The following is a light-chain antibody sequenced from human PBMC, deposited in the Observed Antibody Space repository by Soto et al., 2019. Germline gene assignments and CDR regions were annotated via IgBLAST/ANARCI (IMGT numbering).Light chain of an antibody. V-gene: IGLV2-14*03. CDR3: SAFTSSDTDV. CDR2: DVS. Sequence: QPASVSGSPGQSITISCTGTSSDVGFSNFVYWYQQHPGNAPKLIISDVSNRPSGVSNRFPGSKFGNTASLTISGLQVEDEADYYCSAFTSSDTDVFGTGTKLTVL. J-gene: IGLJ1*01. CDR1: SSDVGFSNF.